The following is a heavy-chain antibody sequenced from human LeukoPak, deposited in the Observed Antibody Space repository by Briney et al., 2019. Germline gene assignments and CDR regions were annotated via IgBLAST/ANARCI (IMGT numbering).Heavy chain of an antibody. CDR3: ARVGTIVVVPAAKSLDY. Sequence: GASVKVSCKASGYTFTSYGISWVRQAPGQGLEWMGWISVYNGNTNYAQKLQGRVTMTTDTSTSTAYMELRSLRSDDTAVYYCARVGTIVVVPAAKSLDYWGQGTLVTVSS. CDR2: ISVYNGNT. V-gene: IGHV1-18*01. D-gene: IGHD2-2*01. CDR1: GYTFTSYG. J-gene: IGHJ4*02.